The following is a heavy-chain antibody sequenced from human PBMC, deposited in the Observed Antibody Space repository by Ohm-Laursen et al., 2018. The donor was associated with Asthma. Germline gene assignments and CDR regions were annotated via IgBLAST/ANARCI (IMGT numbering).Heavy chain of an antibody. CDR1: GYTFTSYY. D-gene: IGHD3-22*01. Sequence: GASVKVSCKASGYTFTSYYMHWVRQAPGQGLEWMGIINPSGGSTSYAQKFQGRVTITADESTSTAYMELSSLRSEDTAVYYCARDSVNYDSSGYYSGFDYWGQGTLVTVSS. J-gene: IGHJ4*02. CDR3: ARDSVNYDSSGYYSGFDY. V-gene: IGHV1-46*01. CDR2: INPSGGST.